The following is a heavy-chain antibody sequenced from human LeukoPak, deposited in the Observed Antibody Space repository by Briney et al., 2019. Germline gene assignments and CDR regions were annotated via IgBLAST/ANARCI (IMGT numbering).Heavy chain of an antibody. D-gene: IGHD3-16*01. CDR1: GYTFTGYY. CDR2: INPNSGGT. V-gene: IGHV1-2*06. CDR3: AGGVLHGGGNWFDP. Sequence: ASVKVSCKTSGYTFTGYYMHWLRQAPGQGLEWMGRINPNSGGTYYAQKFQGRVTMTRDTSISASYMELTSLISDDTAVYYCAGGVLHGGGNWFDPWGQGTLVTVSS. J-gene: IGHJ5*02.